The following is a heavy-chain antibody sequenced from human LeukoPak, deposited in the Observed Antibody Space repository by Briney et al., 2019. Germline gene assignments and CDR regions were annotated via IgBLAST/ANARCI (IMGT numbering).Heavy chain of an antibody. V-gene: IGHV3-48*04. J-gene: IGHJ4*02. D-gene: IGHD3-10*01. CDR2: ISGGGSTI. Sequence: GGSLRLSCAGSGFTFGDYAMNWVRQAPGKGLEWLSFISGGGSTIHSAHSVKGCFTISRDNAKNLLYLQMTSLGAEDTAVYFCARGTTSGSFIIDHWGQGTLVAVSS. CDR1: GFTFGDYA. CDR3: ARGTTSGSFIIDH.